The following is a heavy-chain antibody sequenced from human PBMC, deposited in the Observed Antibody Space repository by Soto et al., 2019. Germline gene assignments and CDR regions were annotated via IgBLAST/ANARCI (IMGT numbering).Heavy chain of an antibody. V-gene: IGHV3-21*01. D-gene: IGHD2-2*01. CDR2: ISSSSSYI. J-gene: IGHJ6*02. Sequence: EVQLVESGGGLVKPGGSLRLSCAASGFTFSSYSMNWVRQAPGKGLEWVSSISSSSSYIYYADSVKGRFTISRDNAKNSLYLQMNSLRAEDTAVYYCAREYCSSTSCYYYYGMDVWGQGTTVTVSS. CDR3: AREYCSSTSCYYYYGMDV. CDR1: GFTFSSYS.